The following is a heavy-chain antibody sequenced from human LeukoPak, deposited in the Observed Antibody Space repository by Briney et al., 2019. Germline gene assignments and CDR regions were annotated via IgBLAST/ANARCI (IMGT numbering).Heavy chain of an antibody. J-gene: IGHJ4*02. CDR1: GFTFSSYS. CDR3: ARRDGYSIFDY. Sequence: GGSLRLSCAASGFTFSSYSMNWVRQAPGKGLEWVSYISSSSSTIYYADSVKGRSTISRDNAKNSLYLQMNSLRAEDTAVYYCARRDGYSIFDYWGQGTLVTVSS. D-gene: IGHD5-24*01. V-gene: IGHV3-48*04. CDR2: ISSSSSTI.